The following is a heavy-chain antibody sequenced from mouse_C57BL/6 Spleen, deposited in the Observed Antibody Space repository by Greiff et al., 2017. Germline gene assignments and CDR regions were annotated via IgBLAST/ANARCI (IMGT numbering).Heavy chain of an antibody. Sequence: VQLQQPGAELVRPGTSVKLSCTASGYTFTSYWMHWVKQRPGQGLEWIGVIDPSDSYTNYNQKFKGKATLTVDTSSSTAYMQISSLTSEDSAVYYCGRDYGSSPPDFDYWGQGTTLSVSS. CDR2: IDPSDSYT. V-gene: IGHV1-59*01. D-gene: IGHD1-1*01. CDR3: GRDYGSSPPDFDY. CDR1: GYTFTSYW. J-gene: IGHJ2*01.